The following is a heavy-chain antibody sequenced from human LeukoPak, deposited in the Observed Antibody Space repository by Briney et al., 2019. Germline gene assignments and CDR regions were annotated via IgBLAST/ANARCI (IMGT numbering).Heavy chain of an antibody. CDR1: GGSISSGGYY. D-gene: IGHD3-9*01. CDR2: IYHSGST. Sequence: SETLSLTCSVSGGSISSGGYYWSWIRQPPGKGLEWIRYIYHSGSTYYNPSLKSRVTISVDRSKNQFSLKLSSVTAAHTAVYYCARAFYGRLGSNFDYWGQGTLVTVSS. J-gene: IGHJ4*02. V-gene: IGHV4-30-2*01. CDR3: ARAFYGRLGSNFDY.